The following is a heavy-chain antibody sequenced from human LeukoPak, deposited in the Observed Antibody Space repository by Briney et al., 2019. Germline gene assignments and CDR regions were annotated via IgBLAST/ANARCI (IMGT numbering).Heavy chain of an antibody. CDR2: ISAYNGNT. CDR3: ARDTWTTVTHIFDY. D-gene: IGHD4-17*01. Sequence: ASVKVSCKASGYTFTSYGISWVRQAPGQGLEWMGWISAYNGNTNYAQKLQGRVTMTTDTSTSTAYMELRSLRSDDTAVYYCARDTWTTVTHIFDYWGQGTLVTVSS. CDR1: GYTFTSYG. V-gene: IGHV1-18*01. J-gene: IGHJ4*02.